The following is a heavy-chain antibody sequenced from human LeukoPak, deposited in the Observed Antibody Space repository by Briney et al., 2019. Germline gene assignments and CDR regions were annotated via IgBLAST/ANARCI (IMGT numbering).Heavy chain of an antibody. D-gene: IGHD1-26*01. CDR1: GGSFSGYY. CDR3: ARGYSIDY. V-gene: IGHV4-34*01. J-gene: IGHJ4*02. Sequence: SETLSLTCAVYGGSFSGYYWSWIRQPPGKGLEWIGEINHSGTTNYNPSLKSRVTISVDTSKNQFSLKLSSVTAADTAVYYCARGYSIDYWGQGTLVAVSS. CDR2: INHSGTT.